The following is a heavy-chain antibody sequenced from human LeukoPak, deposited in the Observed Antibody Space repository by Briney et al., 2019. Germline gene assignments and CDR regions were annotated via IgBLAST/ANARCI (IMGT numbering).Heavy chain of an antibody. J-gene: IGHJ5*02. CDR3: ARHPGGVRGVISFRFDP. V-gene: IGHV4-34*01. D-gene: IGHD3-10*01. CDR1: GGSFSGYY. CDR2: INHSGST. Sequence: SETLSLTCAVYGGSFSGYYWSWIRQPPGKGLEWIGEINHSGSTNYNPSLKSRVTISVDTSKNQFSLKLSSVTAADTAVYYCARHPGGVRGVISFRFDPWGQGTLVTVSS.